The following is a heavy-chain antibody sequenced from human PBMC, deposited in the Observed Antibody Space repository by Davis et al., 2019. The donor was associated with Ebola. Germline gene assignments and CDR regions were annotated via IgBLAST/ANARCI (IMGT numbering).Heavy chain of an antibody. J-gene: IGHJ4*02. D-gene: IGHD6-13*01. Sequence: MPSETLSLTCAVYGGSFSGYYWSWIRQPPGKGLEWIGEIKHSGSANYNPSLKSRVTMSVDTSKNQFSLNLSSVTAADTAVYYCARVGAGITAAGTFDSWGQGTLVTVSP. CDR2: IKHSGSA. CDR3: ARVGAGITAAGTFDS. V-gene: IGHV4-34*01. CDR1: GGSFSGYY.